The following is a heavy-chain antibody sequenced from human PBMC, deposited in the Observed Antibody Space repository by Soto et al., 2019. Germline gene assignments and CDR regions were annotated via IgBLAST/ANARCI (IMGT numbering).Heavy chain of an antibody. Sequence: EVQLLESGGGLVQPGGSLRLSCAASGFTFSSYAMSWVRQAPGKGLEWVSGISGSGESTYYADSVKGRFTISRDNSKNTLYLQMNSLRAEDTAVYYCAKDGGAWIQLRLRFTSGFDHWGQGTLVTVSS. D-gene: IGHD5-18*01. J-gene: IGHJ4*02. V-gene: IGHV3-23*01. CDR1: GFTFSSYA. CDR3: AKDGGAWIQLRLRFTSGFDH. CDR2: ISGSGEST.